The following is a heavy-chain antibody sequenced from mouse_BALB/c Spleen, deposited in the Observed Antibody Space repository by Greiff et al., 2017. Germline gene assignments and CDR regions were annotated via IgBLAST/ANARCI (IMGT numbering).Heavy chain of an antibody. CDR1: GFTFSDYY. J-gene: IGHJ2*01. V-gene: IGHV5-4*02. CDR3: ARENSRYYFDY. Sequence: DVMLVESGGGLVNPGGSLKLSCAASGFTFSDYYMYWVRQTPEKRLEWVATISDGGSYTYYPDSVKGRFTISRDNAKNNLYLQMSSLKSEDTAMYYCARENSRYYFDYWGQGTTLTVSS. D-gene: IGHD1-1*01. CDR2: ISDGGSYT.